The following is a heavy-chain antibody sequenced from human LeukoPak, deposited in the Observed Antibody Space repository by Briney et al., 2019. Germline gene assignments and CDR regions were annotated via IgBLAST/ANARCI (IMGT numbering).Heavy chain of an antibody. D-gene: IGHD3-10*01. CDR3: ARVGPLFYGSTSYYYFYMDV. CDR2: IYTSGST. V-gene: IGHV4-4*07. J-gene: IGHJ6*03. CDR1: GVSISSYC. Sequence: PSETLSLTCTVSGVSISSYCWSWIRQPAGKGLEWIGRIYTSGSTNYNPSLKSRVTISVDKSKNQFSLKLSSVTAADTAVYYCARVGPLFYGSTSYYYFYMDVWGKRTTVTVSS.